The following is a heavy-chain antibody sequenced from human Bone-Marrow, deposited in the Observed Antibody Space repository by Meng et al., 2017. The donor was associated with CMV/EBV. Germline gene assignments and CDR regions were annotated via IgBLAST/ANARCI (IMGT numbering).Heavy chain of an antibody. CDR1: GHTFTSYY. Sequence: ASVKVSCKASGHTFTSYYMHWVRQAPGQGLEWMGIINPSGGSTSYAQKFQGRLTMTRDTSTSTVYMELSSLRSEDTAVYYCIRLDEEIVAVPAGPWGQGALVTVSS. J-gene: IGHJ5*02. CDR3: IRLDEEIVAVPAGP. D-gene: IGHD2-2*01. CDR2: INPSGGST. V-gene: IGHV1-46*03.